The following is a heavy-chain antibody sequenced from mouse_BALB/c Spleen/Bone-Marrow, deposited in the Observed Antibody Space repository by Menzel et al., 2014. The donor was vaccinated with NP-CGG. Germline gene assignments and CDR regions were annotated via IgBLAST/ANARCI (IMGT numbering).Heavy chain of an antibody. CDR3: ARSPNYGYYFDY. CDR2: INPYYGST. CDR1: GYSFTDYI. Sequence: EVQLQQSGPELVKPGASVRISCKASGYSFTDYIMLWVKQSHGKSLEWIGNINPYYGSTSYNLKFKGKATLTVDKSSSTAYMQLNSLTSEDSAVYYCARSPNYGYYFDYWGQGTTLTVFS. D-gene: IGHD2-2*01. V-gene: IGHV1-39*01. J-gene: IGHJ2*01.